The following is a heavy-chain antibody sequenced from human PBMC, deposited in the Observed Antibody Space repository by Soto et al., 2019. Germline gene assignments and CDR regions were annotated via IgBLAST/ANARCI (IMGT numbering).Heavy chain of an antibody. D-gene: IGHD6-25*01. V-gene: IGHV3-23*01. J-gene: IGHJ4*02. CDR1: GFTFSSYA. CDR3: AKDLRLTLYFDY. Sequence: EVQLLESGGGLVQPGGSLRLSCAASGFTFSSYAMSWFRQAPGKGLEWVSAISGSGGSTYYADSVKGRFTISRDNSKNTLYLQMTSLRAEDTAVYYCAKDLRLTLYFDYWGQGTLVTVSS. CDR2: ISGSGGST.